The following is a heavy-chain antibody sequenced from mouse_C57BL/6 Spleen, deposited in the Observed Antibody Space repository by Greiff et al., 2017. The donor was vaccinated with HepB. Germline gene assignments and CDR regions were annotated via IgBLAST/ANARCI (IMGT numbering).Heavy chain of an antibody. J-gene: IGHJ4*01. CDR3: AAGCNYVEGMHY. Sequence: EVMLVESGGGLVKPGGSLKLSCAASGFTFSSYTMSWVRQTPEKRLEWVATISGGGGNTYYPDSVKGRFTISRDNAKNTLYLQMSSLRSEDTALYYCAAGCNYVEGMHYWCKGTSVTVSS. CDR2: ISGGGGNT. V-gene: IGHV5-9*01. CDR1: GFTFSSYT. D-gene: IGHD2-1*01.